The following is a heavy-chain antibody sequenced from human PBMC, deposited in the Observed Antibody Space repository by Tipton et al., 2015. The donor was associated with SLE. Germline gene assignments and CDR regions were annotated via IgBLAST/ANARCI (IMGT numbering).Heavy chain of an antibody. CDR1: GGSIRSYY. V-gene: IGHV4-39*01. CDR2: FYYSGST. CDR3: AADTSGYYSFDY. Sequence: GLVKPSETLSLTCSVSGGSIRSYYWGWIRQPPGKGLEWIGSFYYSGSTYYNPSLKSRVTISVDTSKNQFSLKLSSVTAADTAVYYCAADTSGYYSFDYWGQGTLVTVSS. J-gene: IGHJ4*02. D-gene: IGHD3-22*01.